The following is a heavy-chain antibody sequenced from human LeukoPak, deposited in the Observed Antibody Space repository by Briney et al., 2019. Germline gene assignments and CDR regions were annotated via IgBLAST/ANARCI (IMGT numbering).Heavy chain of an antibody. D-gene: IGHD3-9*01. J-gene: IGHJ5*02. CDR1: GYTFTSFG. CDR3: ARDYDILTASPFDP. CDR2: ISAYNGNT. Sequence: ASVKVSFKASGYTFTSFGISWVRQAPGQGLEWMGWISAYNGNTNYAQKLQGRVTMTTETSTSTAYMELRSLRSDDTAVYYCARDYDILTASPFDPWGQGTLVTVSS. V-gene: IGHV1-18*01.